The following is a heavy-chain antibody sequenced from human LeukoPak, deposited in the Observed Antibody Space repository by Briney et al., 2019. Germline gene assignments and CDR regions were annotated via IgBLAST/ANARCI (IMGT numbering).Heavy chain of an antibody. D-gene: IGHD4-17*01. V-gene: IGHV1-18*01. CDR1: SYTFTSYG. CDR3: ARDYGVTTLWFYFDY. CDR2: ISGYNGNT. Sequence: GASVTVSCKTSSYTFTSYGISWVRQAPGQGLEWMGWISGYNGNTDYAQKFQGRVTMTTDTSTSTAYMELRSLRSDDTAVYYCARDYGVTTLWFYFDYWGQGTLVTVSS. J-gene: IGHJ4*02.